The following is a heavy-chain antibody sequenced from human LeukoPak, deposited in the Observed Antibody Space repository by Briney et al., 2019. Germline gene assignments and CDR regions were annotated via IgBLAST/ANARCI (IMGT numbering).Heavy chain of an antibody. Sequence: GASVKVSCKASGGTFSSYAISWVRQAPGQGLEWMGGIIPIFGTANYAQKFQGRVTITADESTSTAYMELSSLRSEDTAVYYCARDGSKSPAGHDAFDIWGQGTMVTVSS. CDR1: GGTFSSYA. CDR2: IIPIFGTA. J-gene: IGHJ3*02. V-gene: IGHV1-69*13. CDR3: ARDGSKSPAGHDAFDI. D-gene: IGHD2-15*01.